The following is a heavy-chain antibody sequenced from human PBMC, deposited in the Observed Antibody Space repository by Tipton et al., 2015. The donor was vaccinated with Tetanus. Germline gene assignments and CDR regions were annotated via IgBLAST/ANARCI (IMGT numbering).Heavy chain of an antibody. J-gene: IGHJ4*02. CDR2: IKEDGSEM. CDR3: ARLRVYCSTACYSREDY. V-gene: IGHV3-7*01. CDR1: GFTFSGDW. Sequence: SLRLSCAASGFTFSGDWMSWVRQAPGKGLEWVANIKEDGSEMYYADSVKGRFTISRDNARNSLSVHMNSLTAEDTAVYYCARLRVYCSTACYSREDYWGQGTLVTVSS. D-gene: IGHD2/OR15-2a*01.